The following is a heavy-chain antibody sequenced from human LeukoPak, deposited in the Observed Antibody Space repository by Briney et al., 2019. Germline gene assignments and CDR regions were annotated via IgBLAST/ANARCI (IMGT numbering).Heavy chain of an antibody. J-gene: IGHJ3*02. Sequence: PGGSLRLSCAASGFTFRNSGMNWVRQARGKGLEWVSTISGGGGRTYYADSVRGRFTISRDNSKNTLYLQMSSLRAEDTATYYCAKDLGRIMIAAPKDAFEIWGQGRMVTVSS. V-gene: IGHV3-23*01. CDR1: GFTFRNSG. CDR3: AKDLGRIMIAAPKDAFEI. CDR2: ISGGGGRT. D-gene: IGHD6-6*01.